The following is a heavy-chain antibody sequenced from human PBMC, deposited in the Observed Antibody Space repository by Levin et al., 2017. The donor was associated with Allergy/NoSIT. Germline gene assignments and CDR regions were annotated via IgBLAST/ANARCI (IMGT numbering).Heavy chain of an antibody. CDR3: GRHPYSYGRWGCDY. D-gene: IGHD5-18*01. J-gene: IGHJ4*02. V-gene: IGHV4-59*08. CDR1: GGSISSYY. CDR2: IYYSGST. Sequence: SETLSLTCTVSGGSISSYYWSWIRQPPGKGLEWIGYIYYSGSTNYNPSLKSRVTISVDTSKNQFSLKLSSVTAADTAVYYCGRHPYSYGRWGCDYWGQGTLVTVSS.